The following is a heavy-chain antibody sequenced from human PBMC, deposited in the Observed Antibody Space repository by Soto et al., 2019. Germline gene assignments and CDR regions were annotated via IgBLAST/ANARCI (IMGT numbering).Heavy chain of an antibody. CDR3: ARHEGYYYYYYMDV. CDR2: IYYSGST. Sequence: SETLSLTCTVSGGSISSYYWSWIRQPPGKGLEWIGYIYYSGSTNYNPSLKSRVTISVDTSKNQFSLKLSSVTAADTAVYYCARHEGYYYYYYMDVWGKGTTVTVSS. CDR1: GGSISSYY. J-gene: IGHJ6*03. V-gene: IGHV4-59*08.